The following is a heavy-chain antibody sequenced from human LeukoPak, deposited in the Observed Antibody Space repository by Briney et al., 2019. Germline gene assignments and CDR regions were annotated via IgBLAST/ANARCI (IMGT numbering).Heavy chain of an antibody. V-gene: IGHV1-3*01. CDR2: INAGNGNT. Sequence: ASVKVSCKASGYTFTSYAMHWVRQAPGQRLEWMGWINAGNGNTKYSQKFQGRVTITRDTSASTAYMELSSLRSEDTAAYYCARAMTTVTTSLLHFWGQGTLVTVSS. D-gene: IGHD4-17*01. CDR3: ARAMTTVTTSLLHF. CDR1: GYTFTSYA. J-gene: IGHJ4*02.